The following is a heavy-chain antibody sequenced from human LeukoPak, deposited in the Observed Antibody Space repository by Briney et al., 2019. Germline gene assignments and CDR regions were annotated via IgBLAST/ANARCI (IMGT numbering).Heavy chain of an antibody. Sequence: SGGSLRLSCAASGFTFNNYAMHWVRQAPGKGLEWVAVISYDGRNEYYADSVKGRFTISRDNSKNTLYLQMHSLRAEDTAVYYCARDRSSYEYYFDSWGQGTLVTVSS. V-gene: IGHV3-30*04. CDR1: GFTFNNYA. CDR3: ARDRSSYEYYFDS. D-gene: IGHD5-12*01. J-gene: IGHJ4*02. CDR2: ISYDGRNE.